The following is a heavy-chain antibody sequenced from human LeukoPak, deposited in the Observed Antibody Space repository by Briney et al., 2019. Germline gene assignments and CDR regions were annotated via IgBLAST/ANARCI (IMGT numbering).Heavy chain of an antibody. J-gene: IGHJ4*02. D-gene: IGHD6-19*01. CDR3: ARELGVAGTSFDY. V-gene: IGHV1-46*01. Sequence: ASVKVSCKASGYTFTSYYMHWVRQAPGQGLEWMGIIKPSGGSTSYAQNFHGRVTMTRHTSTSTVYMELTSLRSEDTAVYYCARELGVAGTSFDYWGQGTLVTVSS. CDR1: GYTFTSYY. CDR2: IKPSGGST.